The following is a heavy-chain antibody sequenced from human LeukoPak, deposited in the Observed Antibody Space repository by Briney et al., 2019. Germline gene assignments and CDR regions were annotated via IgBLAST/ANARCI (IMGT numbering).Heavy chain of an antibody. CDR3: AKATGIAVAGSWFDP. V-gene: IGHV3-9*01. D-gene: IGHD6-19*01. J-gene: IGHJ5*02. CDR1: GFTFDDYA. Sequence: GGSLRLSCAASGFTFDDYAMHWVRQAPGKGLEWVSGISWNSGSIGYADSVKGRSTISRDNAKNSLYLQMNSLRAEDTALYYCAKATGIAVAGSWFDPWGQGTLVTVSS. CDR2: ISWNSGSI.